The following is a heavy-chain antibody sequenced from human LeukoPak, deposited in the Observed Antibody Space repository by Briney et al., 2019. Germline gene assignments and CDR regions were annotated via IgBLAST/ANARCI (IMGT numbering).Heavy chain of an antibody. CDR1: GYTFTGYY. J-gene: IGHJ3*02. CDR2: ISAYNGNT. CDR3: ARGRRGFDAFDI. Sequence: ASVKVSCKASGYTFTGYYTHWVRQAPGQGLEWMGWISAYNGNTNYAQKLQGRVTMTTDTSTSTAYMELRSLRSDDTAVYYCARGRRGFDAFDIWGQGTMVTVSS. V-gene: IGHV1-18*04. D-gene: IGHD3-10*01.